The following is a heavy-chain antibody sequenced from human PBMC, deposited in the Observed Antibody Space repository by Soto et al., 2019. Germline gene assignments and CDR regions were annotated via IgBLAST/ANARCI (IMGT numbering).Heavy chain of an antibody. V-gene: IGHV3-74*01. D-gene: IGHD2-2*01. J-gene: IGHJ5*02. Sequence: GGYLRLSCAASGFSCSTYGMHWTRQVPGNGLEWVSRINSDASHTYYADSVKGRSTISRDNAKNTRHLEMTSMRAEDTAVYYCVRYGLRITTSCCGSCIDACGQETFVTASS. CDR2: INSDASHT. CDR3: VRYGLRITTSCCGSCIDA. CDR1: GFSCSTYG.